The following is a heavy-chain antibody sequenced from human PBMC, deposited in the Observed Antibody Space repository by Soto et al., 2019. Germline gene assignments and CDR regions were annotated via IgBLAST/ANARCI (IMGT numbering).Heavy chain of an antibody. Sequence: GASVKVSCKASEGTFSSYAISWVRQAPGQGLEWMGGIIPLYGTTNYPQKFQDRVTITADESTSTAYMELSSLRSQDTAVYYCARDLGGCSAGSCRYNWFDPWGQGTLVTVSS. V-gene: IGHV1-69*13. CDR3: ARDLGGCSAGSCRYNWFDP. D-gene: IGHD2-15*01. CDR2: IIPLYGTT. J-gene: IGHJ5*02. CDR1: EGTFSSYA.